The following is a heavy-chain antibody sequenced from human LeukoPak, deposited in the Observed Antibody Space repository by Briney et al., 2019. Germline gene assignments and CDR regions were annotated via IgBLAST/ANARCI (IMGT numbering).Heavy chain of an antibody. D-gene: IGHD3-9*01. V-gene: IGHV1-8*01. Sequence: TSVKVSSKASVYTFTSYDINSVRQSTGQRLKWMGWMNTTSGNTGYAQKFHGRVTMTRNTSISTAYMELSSRRSEAPAVYYCGRGYDIFTGEIDYWGQGTLVTVSS. J-gene: IGHJ4*02. CDR1: VYTFTSYD. CDR3: GRGYDIFTGEIDY. CDR2: MNTTSGNT.